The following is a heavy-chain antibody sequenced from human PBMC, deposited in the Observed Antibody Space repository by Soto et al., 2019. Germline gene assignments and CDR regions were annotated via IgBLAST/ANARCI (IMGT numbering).Heavy chain of an antibody. CDR3: ARDPDYDFWSGYSEYNWFDP. Sequence: GSLRLSCAASGFTFSSYSMNWVRQAPGKGLEWVSSISSSSSYIYYADSVKGRFTISRDNAKNSLYLQMNSLRAEDTAVYYCARDPDYDFWSGYSEYNWFDPWGQGTLVTVSS. CDR2: ISSSSSYI. CDR1: GFTFSSYS. D-gene: IGHD3-3*01. J-gene: IGHJ5*02. V-gene: IGHV3-21*01.